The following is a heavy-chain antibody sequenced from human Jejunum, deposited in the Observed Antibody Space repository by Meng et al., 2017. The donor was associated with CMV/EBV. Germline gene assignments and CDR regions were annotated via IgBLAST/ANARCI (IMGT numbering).Heavy chain of an antibody. V-gene: IGHV4-34*01. D-gene: IGHD5-24*01. CDR2: INQSGST. CDR3: ARVGGYRNNWFDP. CDR1: GASFSGYF. J-gene: IGHJ5*02. Sequence: CAVSGASFSGYFWRSLRQPPGKGLEWIGEINQSGSTNYNPSLKSRVTISVDTSKNQFSLRLDSVTAADTAVYYCARVGGYRNNWFDPWGQGTLVTVSS.